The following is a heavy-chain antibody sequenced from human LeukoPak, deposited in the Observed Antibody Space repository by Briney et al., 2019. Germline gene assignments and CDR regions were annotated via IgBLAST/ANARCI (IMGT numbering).Heavy chain of an antibody. CDR1: GFTFRNYG. J-gene: IGHJ4*02. CDR2: ISTDGNTK. CDR3: ARSRGATGYYWVDY. D-gene: IGHD3-22*01. Sequence: PGGSLRLSCAASGFTFRNYGMHWVRQAPGKGLEWVAVISTDGNTKYYADSVRGRFTISRDNSKNTLYLQLNNLRPEDTAVYHCARSRGATGYYWVDYWGQGTLVTVSS. V-gene: IGHV3-30-3*01.